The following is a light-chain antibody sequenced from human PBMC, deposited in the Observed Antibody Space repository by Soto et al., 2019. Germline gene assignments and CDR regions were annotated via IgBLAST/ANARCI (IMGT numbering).Light chain of an antibody. CDR1: SSNIGSNY. V-gene: IGLV1-47*01. Sequence: QPVLTQPPSASGTPGQRVTISCSGSSSNIGSNYVYWYRQLPGTAPKLLIYRNNHRPSGVPDRFSGSKSGTSASLAISGLRSEDEADYYCAAWDDSLSGVVFGGGTKVTVL. CDR2: RNN. CDR3: AAWDDSLSGVV. J-gene: IGLJ2*01.